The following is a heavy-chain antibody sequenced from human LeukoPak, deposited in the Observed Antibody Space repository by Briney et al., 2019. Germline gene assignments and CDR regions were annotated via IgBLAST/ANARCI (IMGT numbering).Heavy chain of an antibody. CDR2: IYTSGST. CDR3: VRDPVAGDWFDP. V-gene: IGHV4-4*07. J-gene: IGHJ5*02. D-gene: IGHD6-19*01. Sequence: SGTLSLTCTVSGGSISSYYWNWIRQPPGKGLEWIGRIYTSGSTNYNPALKNRLTIIVDTTNNQFLLMLSSVTTAETAGLYCVRDPVAGDWFDPWGQGTLVTVSS. CDR1: GGSISSYY.